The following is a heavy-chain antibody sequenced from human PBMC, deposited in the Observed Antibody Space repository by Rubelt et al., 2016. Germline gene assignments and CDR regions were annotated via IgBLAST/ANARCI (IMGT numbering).Heavy chain of an antibody. J-gene: IGHJ5*02. V-gene: IGHV4-39*01. CDR1: GGSISSSSHY. D-gene: IGHD6-25*01. Sequence: QVQLQESGPGLVKPSETLSLTCTVSGGSISSSSHYWGWIRQPPGKGLEWIGTVYYSGSTYYNPSLKSRVTISVDTSKNQVSWTLSSGTAADTAVYYWATTAADLDNWFDPWGQGTLVTVSS. CDR3: ATTAADLDNWFDP. CDR2: VYYSGST.